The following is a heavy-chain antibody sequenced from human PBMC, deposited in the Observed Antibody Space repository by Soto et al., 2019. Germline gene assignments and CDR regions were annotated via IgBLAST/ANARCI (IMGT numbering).Heavy chain of an antibody. Sequence: QVQLVESGGGLVKPGGSLRLSCAASGFTFSDYYMSWIRQAPGKGLEWVSYISSSGSTIYDADSVKGRFTISRDNAKNSLYLQMNSLRAEDTAVYYCARFIVVVPAAIKYFDYWGQGTLVTVSS. CDR1: GFTFSDYY. J-gene: IGHJ4*02. CDR2: ISSSGSTI. CDR3: ARFIVVVPAAIKYFDY. D-gene: IGHD2-2*01. V-gene: IGHV3-11*01.